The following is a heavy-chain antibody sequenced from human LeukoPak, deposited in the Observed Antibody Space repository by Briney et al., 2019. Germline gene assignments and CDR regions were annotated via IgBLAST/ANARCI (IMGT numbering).Heavy chain of an antibody. V-gene: IGHV4-61*02. CDR2: IYTSGST. CDR1: GGSISSGSYY. Sequence: SQTLSLTCTVSGGSISSGSYYWSWIRQPAGKGLEWTGRIYTSGSTNYNPSLKSRVTISVDTSKNQFSLKLSSVTAADTAVYYCVGATHAFDIWGQGTMVTVSS. CDR3: VGATHAFDI. J-gene: IGHJ3*02.